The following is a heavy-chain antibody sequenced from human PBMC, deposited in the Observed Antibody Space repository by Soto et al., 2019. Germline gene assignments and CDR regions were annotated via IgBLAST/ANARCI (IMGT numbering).Heavy chain of an antibody. V-gene: IGHV1-18*01. J-gene: IGHJ6*02. CDR3: VMVDNYVTPTPQDV. CDR2: ISPYTGNT. D-gene: IGHD3-16*01. CDR1: GYIFVNYG. Sequence: QVHLVQSGDEVKKPGASVKFSCKASGYIFVNYGIAWVRQAPGQGLEWMGWISPYTGNTHSATKVQGRLTMTTDTSTSTAYMALGSLTSDDTAVYYCVMVDNYVTPTPQDVWGQGTTGTVSS.